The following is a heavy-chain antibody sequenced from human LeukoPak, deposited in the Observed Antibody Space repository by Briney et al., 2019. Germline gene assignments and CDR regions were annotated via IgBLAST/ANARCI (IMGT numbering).Heavy chain of an antibody. V-gene: IGHV4-4*07. Sequence: SETLSLTCTVSGGSISSYYWSWIRQPAGKGLEWIGRIYTSGSANYNPSLKSRVTMSVDTSKNQFSLKLCSVTAADTAVYYCARGSRENWCDPWGQGTLVTVSS. D-gene: IGHD3-10*01. J-gene: IGHJ5*02. CDR1: GGSISSYY. CDR3: ARGSRENWCDP. CDR2: IYTSGSA.